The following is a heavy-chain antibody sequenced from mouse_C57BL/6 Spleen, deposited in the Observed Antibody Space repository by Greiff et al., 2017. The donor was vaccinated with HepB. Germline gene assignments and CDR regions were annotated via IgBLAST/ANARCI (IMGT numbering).Heavy chain of an antibody. CDR3: ATHYYGSSYYAMDY. CDR1: GYTFTSYW. D-gene: IGHD1-1*01. Sequence: VQLQQPGAELVMPGASVKLSCKASGYTFTSYWMHWVKQRPGQGLEWIGEIDPSDSYTNYNQKFKGKSTLTVDKSSSTAYMQLSSLTSEDSAVYYCATHYYGSSYYAMDYWGQGTSVTVSS. CDR2: IDPSDSYT. V-gene: IGHV1-69*01. J-gene: IGHJ4*01.